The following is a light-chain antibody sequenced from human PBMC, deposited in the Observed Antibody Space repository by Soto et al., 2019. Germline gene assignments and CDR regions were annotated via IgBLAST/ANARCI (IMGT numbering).Light chain of an antibody. Sequence: EIVMTQSPATLSVSPGERATLSCRASQTINNNLAWYQQKPGQAPRLLMFRTSTRATGVPARFSVSGSGTEFNLTISSLQSEDFAVYYCQQYNNWPRATFGGGTKVEMK. CDR2: RTS. CDR3: QQYNNWPRAT. V-gene: IGKV3-15*01. J-gene: IGKJ4*01. CDR1: QTINNN.